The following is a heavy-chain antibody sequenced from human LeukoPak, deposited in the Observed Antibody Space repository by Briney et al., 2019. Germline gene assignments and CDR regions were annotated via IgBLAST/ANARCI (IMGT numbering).Heavy chain of an antibody. J-gene: IGHJ4*02. V-gene: IGHV4-34*01. D-gene: IGHD3-10*01. CDR2: INHSGST. Sequence: SETLSLTCAVSGGSFSGYYWSWIRQPPGKGLEWIGEINHSGSTNYNPSLKSRVTISVDTSKNQFSLKLSSVTAADTAVYYCARGILWFGELLDYWGQGTLVTVSS. CDR3: ARGILWFGELLDY. CDR1: GGSFSGYY.